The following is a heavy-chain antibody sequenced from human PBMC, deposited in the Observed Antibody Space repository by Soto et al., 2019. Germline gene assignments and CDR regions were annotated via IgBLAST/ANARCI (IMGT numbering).Heavy chain of an antibody. CDR1: GGSISSGGYY. J-gene: IGHJ4*02. CDR2: IYYSGST. CDR3: ARIVLMVYAIPTHFDY. D-gene: IGHD2-8*01. Sequence: QVQLQESGPGLVKPSQTLSLTCTVSGGSISSGGYYWSWIRQHPGKGLEWIGYIYYSGSTYYNPSLKSRVTISVDTSKNQFSLKLSSVTAADTAVYYCARIVLMVYAIPTHFDYWGQGTLVTVSS. V-gene: IGHV4-31*03.